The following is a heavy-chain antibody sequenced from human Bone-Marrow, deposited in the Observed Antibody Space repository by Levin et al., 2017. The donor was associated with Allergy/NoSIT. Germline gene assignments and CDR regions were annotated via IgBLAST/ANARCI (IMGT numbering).Heavy chain of an antibody. J-gene: IGHJ6*02. V-gene: IGHV3-66*01. CDR2: VYSGGNR. CDR3: ARDDTNDHGDRYYYYGMDV. Sequence: GGSLRLSCAASGFTVSSNYVSWVRQAPGKGLEWVSVVYSGGNRYYVESVKGRFTISRDSSKNMVYLQMNNLRVEDTAVYYCARDDTNDHGDRYYYYGMDVWGQGTTVIVSS. CDR1: GFTVSSNY. D-gene: IGHD4-17*01.